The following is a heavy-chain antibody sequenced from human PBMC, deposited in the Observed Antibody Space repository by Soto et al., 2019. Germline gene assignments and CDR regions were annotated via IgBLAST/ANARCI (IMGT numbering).Heavy chain of an antibody. V-gene: IGHV3-7*02. D-gene: IGHD3-16*02. Sequence: HPGGSLRLSCAASGFTFSSYWMSWVRQAPEKGLEWVANIKQDGSEKYYVDSVKGRFTISRDNAKNSLYLQMNSLRAEDTAVYYCARVVRGSYRPYYYYYYMDVWGKGTTVTVSS. CDR1: GFTFSSYW. CDR3: ARVVRGSYRPYYYYYYMDV. CDR2: IKQDGSEK. J-gene: IGHJ6*03.